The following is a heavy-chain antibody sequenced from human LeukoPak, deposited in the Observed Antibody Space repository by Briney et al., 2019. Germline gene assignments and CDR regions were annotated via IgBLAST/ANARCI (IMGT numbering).Heavy chain of an antibody. CDR1: GFTFSSYS. J-gene: IGHJ6*02. D-gene: IGHD2-15*01. CDR3: ARDNCSGGSCYPLYYYGMDV. V-gene: IGHV3-21*01. Sequence: GGSLRLSCAASGFTFSSYSMNWVRQAPGKGLEWVSSIISSSSYIYYADSVKGRFTISRDNAKNSLHLQMNSLRAEDTAVYYCARDNCSGGSCYPLYYYGMDVWGQGTTVTVSS. CDR2: IISSSSYI.